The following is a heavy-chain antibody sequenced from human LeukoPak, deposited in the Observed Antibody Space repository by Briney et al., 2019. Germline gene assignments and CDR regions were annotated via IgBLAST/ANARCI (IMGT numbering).Heavy chain of an antibody. CDR1: GFTFSSYA. CDR2: ISYDGSNK. CDR3: AIRNSLDY. Sequence: GGSLRLSCAASGFTFSSYAMHWVRQAPGKGLEWVAVISYDGSNKYYADSVEGRFTISRDNSKNTLYLQMSSLRAEDTAVYYCAIRNSLDYWGQGTLVTVSS. J-gene: IGHJ4*02. D-gene: IGHD4-11*01. V-gene: IGHV3-30*04.